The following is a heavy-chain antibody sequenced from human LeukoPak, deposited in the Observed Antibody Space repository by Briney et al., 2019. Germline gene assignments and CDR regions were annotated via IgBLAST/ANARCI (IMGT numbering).Heavy chain of an antibody. V-gene: IGHV4-61*02. CDR1: GGSISSGSHY. CDR3: ARFDYGDGFDY. D-gene: IGHD4-17*01. Sequence: SETLSLTRTVSGGSISSGSHYCGWVRQPAGKGLEWVGRIYTCGSTNYKPPLQSRVTISVDTSKNQFSLKLSSVTAADTAVYYCARFDYGDGFDYWGQGTLVTVSS. CDR2: IYTCGST. J-gene: IGHJ4*02.